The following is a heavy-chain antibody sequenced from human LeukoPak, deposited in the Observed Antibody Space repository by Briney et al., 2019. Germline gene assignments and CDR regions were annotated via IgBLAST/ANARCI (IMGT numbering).Heavy chain of an antibody. V-gene: IGHV6-1*01. D-gene: IGHD6-19*01. Sequence: SQTLSLTCAISGDSVSSNSAAWNWIRQSPSRSLEWLGRTYYRSKWYNDYAVSVKSRITINPDTSKNQFSLQLNSVTPEDTAVYYCARTPVVPYSSGWFGYYFDYWGQGTLVTVSS. J-gene: IGHJ4*02. CDR1: GDSVSSNSAA. CDR3: ARTPVVPYSSGWFGYYFDY. CDR2: TYYRSKWYN.